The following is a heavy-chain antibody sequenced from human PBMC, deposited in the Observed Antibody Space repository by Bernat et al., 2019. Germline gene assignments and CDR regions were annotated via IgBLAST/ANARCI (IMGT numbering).Heavy chain of an antibody. V-gene: IGHV4-31*03. J-gene: IGHJ4*02. CDR2: IYYSGST. CDR1: GGSISSGGYY. CDR3: ARERITMVRGVITGGLFDY. Sequence: QVQLQESGPGLVKPSQTLSLTCTVSGGSISSGGYYWSWIRQHPGKGLEWIGYIYYSGSTYYNPSLKSRVTISVDTSKNQFSLKLSSVTAADTAVYYCARERITMVRGVITGGLFDYWGQGTLVTVSS. D-gene: IGHD3-10*01.